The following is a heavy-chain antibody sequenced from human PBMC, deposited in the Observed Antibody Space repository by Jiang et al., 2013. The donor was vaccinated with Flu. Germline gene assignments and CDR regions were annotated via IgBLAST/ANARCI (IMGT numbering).Heavy chain of an antibody. CDR1: GLTFGSYA. V-gene: IGHV3-23*01. Sequence: GLVQPERSLRLSCVGSGLTFGSYAMTWVRQAPGKGLEWVSTISGRGDDTYYADSVKGRFTMSRDNSKNTAYLQMNSLRAEDTALYYCAKGGHFSFFDYWGQGTLVTVSS. CDR2: ISGRGDDT. J-gene: IGHJ4*02. CDR3: AKGGHFSFFDY. D-gene: IGHD2-21*01.